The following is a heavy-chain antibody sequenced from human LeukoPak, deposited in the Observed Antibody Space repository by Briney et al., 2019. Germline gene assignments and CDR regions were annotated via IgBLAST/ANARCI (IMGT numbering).Heavy chain of an antibody. V-gene: IGHV3-48*01. CDR2: ISSSSSTI. CDR3: ARDIVVVVAADVGGDY. D-gene: IGHD2-15*01. J-gene: IGHJ4*02. CDR1: GFTFSSYS. Sequence: PGTSLRLSCAASGFTFSSYSMNWVRQAPGKGLEWVSYISSSSSTIYYADSVKGRFTISRDNAKNSLYLQMNSLRAEDTAVYYCARDIVVVVAADVGGDYWGQGTLVTVSS.